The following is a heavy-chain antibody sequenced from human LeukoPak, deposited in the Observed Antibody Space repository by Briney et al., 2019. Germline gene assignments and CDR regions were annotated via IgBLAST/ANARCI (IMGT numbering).Heavy chain of an antibody. D-gene: IGHD3-22*01. J-gene: IGHJ6*03. Sequence: ASVKVSCKASGYTFTSYYMHWVRQAPGQGLEWMGIINPSGGSTGYAQKFQGRVTMTRDMSTSTVYMELSSLRSEDTAVYYCARGLYYYDSSGVYYYYMDVWGKGTTVTVSS. CDR2: INPSGGST. CDR3: ARGLYYYDSSGVYYYYMDV. CDR1: GYTFTSYY. V-gene: IGHV1-46*01.